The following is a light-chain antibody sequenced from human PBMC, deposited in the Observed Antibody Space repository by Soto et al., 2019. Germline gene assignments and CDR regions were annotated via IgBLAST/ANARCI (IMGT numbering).Light chain of an antibody. CDR3: QQYGSSRT. CDR2: GAS. Sequence: EIVLTQSPGTLSLSPGEGATLSCTASQSVTRSYLAWYQQKPGQAPRLLIYGASIRATGIPDRFSGSGSGTDLTLTISRLEPEDFAVYYCQQYGSSRTFGQGTKVEIK. V-gene: IGKV3-20*01. CDR1: QSVTRSY. J-gene: IGKJ1*01.